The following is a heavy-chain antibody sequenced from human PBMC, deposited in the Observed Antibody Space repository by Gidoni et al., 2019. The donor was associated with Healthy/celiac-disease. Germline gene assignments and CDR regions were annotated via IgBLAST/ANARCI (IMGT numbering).Heavy chain of an antibody. D-gene: IGHD6-13*01. CDR3: TRVNRGGIAAAGTVA. CDR1: GFTFSDYY. Sequence: QVQLVESGGGLVKPGGSLRLSCAASGFTFSDYYMSWSRQAPGKGLGWVSSISSSSSYTNYADSVKGRFTISRDNAKNSLYLQMNSLRAEDTAVYYCTRVNRGGIAAAGTVAWGQGTLVTVSS. CDR2: ISSSSSYT. V-gene: IGHV3-11*06. J-gene: IGHJ5*02.